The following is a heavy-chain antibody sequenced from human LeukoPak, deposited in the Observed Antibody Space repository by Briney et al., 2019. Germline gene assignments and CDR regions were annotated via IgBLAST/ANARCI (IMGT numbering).Heavy chain of an antibody. CDR2: VHYSGST. J-gene: IGHJ4*02. D-gene: IGHD3-10*01. V-gene: IGHV4-39*01. CDR3: ARHYGP. CDR1: GGSISSSGHY. Sequence: PSETLSLTCTDSGGSISSSGHYWGWIRQAPGKGLEWIGSVHYSGSTYYSPSLQSRVSISVDTSKNQFSLKLNSVTATDTAVYYCARHYGPWGQGTLVTVSS.